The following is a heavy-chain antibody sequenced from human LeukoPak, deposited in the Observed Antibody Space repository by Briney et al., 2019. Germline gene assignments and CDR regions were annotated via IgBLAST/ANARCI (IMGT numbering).Heavy chain of an antibody. V-gene: IGHV4-30-2*01. Sequence: SQTLSLTCTVSGGSISSGGYYWSWLRQPPGKGREGIGYIYHSGSTYYNPSLKSRVTISVDRSKNQFSLKLSSVTAADTAVYYCARQVRYCSSTSCYTGLFDYWGQGTLVTVSS. D-gene: IGHD2-2*02. CDR1: GGSISSGGYY. CDR3: ARQVRYCSSTSCYTGLFDY. J-gene: IGHJ4*02. CDR2: IYHSGST.